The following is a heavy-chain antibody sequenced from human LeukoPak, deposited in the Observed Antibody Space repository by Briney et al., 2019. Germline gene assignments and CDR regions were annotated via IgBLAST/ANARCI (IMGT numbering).Heavy chain of an antibody. CDR2: TSSSGETT. D-gene: IGHD3-22*01. V-gene: IGHV3-23*01. J-gene: IGHJ4*02. CDR3: AKDRPNYYGTNGHYYRRDGDC. CDR1: GFTFSSYA. Sequence: GGSLRLSCVASGFTFSSYAMSWVRQAAGKGLEWVSSTSSSGETTCYADSVKGRFTISRHNSRNTLYLQMNSLRAEDTAVYYCAKDRPNYYGTNGHYYRRDGDCWGQGTLVTVSS.